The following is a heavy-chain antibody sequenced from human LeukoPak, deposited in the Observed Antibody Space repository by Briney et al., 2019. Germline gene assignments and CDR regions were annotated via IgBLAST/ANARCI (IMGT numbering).Heavy chain of an antibody. CDR3: ARXQRGAVAALDY. V-gene: IGHV3-33*01. CDR2: IWYDGSNK. J-gene: IGHJ4*02. D-gene: IGHD6-19*01. CDR1: GFTFSSYG. Sequence: GGSLRLSCAASGFTFSSYGMHWVRQAPGKGLEWVAVIWYDGSNKYYADSVKGRFIISRDNSKNTLYLQMNSLRAEDTAVYYCARXQRGAVAALDYWGQGTLVTVSS.